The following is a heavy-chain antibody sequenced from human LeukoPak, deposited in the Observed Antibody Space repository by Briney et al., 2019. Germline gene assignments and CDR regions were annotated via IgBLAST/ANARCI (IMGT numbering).Heavy chain of an antibody. CDR2: IWNDGTNK. Sequence: RSLRLSCAASGFTFSTYGMHWVRQAPGRGREWVAVIWNDGTNKYYADSVKGRFTISRDNSKNTLYLQMNSLRAEDTAVYYCARESVDIVANYFDYWGQGTLVTVSS. D-gene: IGHD5-12*01. CDR3: ARESVDIVANYFDY. CDR1: GFTFSTYG. J-gene: IGHJ4*02. V-gene: IGHV3-30*19.